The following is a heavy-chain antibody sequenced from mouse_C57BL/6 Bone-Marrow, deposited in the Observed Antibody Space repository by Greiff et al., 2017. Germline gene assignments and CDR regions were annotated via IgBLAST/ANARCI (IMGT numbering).Heavy chain of an antibody. CDR3: TRDGYYDYFDY. V-gene: IGHV1-15*01. D-gene: IGHD2-3*01. Sequence: VQLQQSGAELVRPGASVTLSCKASGYTFTDYEMHWVKQTPVHGLEWIGAIDPETGGTAYNQKFKGKAILTADKSSSTAYMELRSRTSEDSAVYYCTRDGYYDYFDYWGQGTTLTVSS. J-gene: IGHJ2*01. CDR1: GYTFTDYE. CDR2: IDPETGGT.